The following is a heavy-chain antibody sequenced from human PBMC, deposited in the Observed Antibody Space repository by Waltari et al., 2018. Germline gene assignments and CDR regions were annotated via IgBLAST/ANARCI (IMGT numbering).Heavy chain of an antibody. CDR2: LDPEKGKQ. J-gene: IGHJ3*02. Sequence: QVQLVQSGAEVKKPGASVKVSCKVSGYTLTDLSMHLVRQAPGQGLEWMGGLDPEKGKQNHYKQCQGRVTMTEDTSTDTAYMELSSLRSEDTAVYYCATDSYYYGSGSYRLAVGAFDIWGQGTMVTVSS. V-gene: IGHV1-24*01. CDR3: ATDSYYYGSGSYRLAVGAFDI. D-gene: IGHD3-10*01. CDR1: GYTLTDLS.